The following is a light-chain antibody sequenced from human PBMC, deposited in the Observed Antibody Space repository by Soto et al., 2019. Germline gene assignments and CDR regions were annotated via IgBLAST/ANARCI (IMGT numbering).Light chain of an antibody. CDR1: SSNIGAGYD. J-gene: IGLJ2*01. CDR3: HSYDSSLSVYVV. V-gene: IGLV1-40*01. CDR2: GNS. Sequence: QSVLTQPPSVSGAPGQRVTISCTGSSSNIGAGYDVHWYQQLPGTAPKLLIYGNSNRPSGVPDRFSGSKSGTSASLAITGLQAEDEADYYCHSYDSSLSVYVVFGGGTQLTV.